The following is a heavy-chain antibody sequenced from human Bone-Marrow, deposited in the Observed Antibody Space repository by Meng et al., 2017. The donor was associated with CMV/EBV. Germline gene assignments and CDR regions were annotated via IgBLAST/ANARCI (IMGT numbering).Heavy chain of an antibody. V-gene: IGHV3-53*01. Sequence: GESLKISCAASGFTVSGNHMSWVRQAPGKGLEWVSVFYTGGSIYYADSVRGRFTISRDNSKNTLYLQMNSLRAEDTAVYYCAKDQGVYLSGWFDPWGQGTLVTVSS. CDR3: AKDQGVYLSGWFDP. CDR1: GFTVSGNH. D-gene: IGHD2-8*01. J-gene: IGHJ5*02. CDR2: FYTGGSI.